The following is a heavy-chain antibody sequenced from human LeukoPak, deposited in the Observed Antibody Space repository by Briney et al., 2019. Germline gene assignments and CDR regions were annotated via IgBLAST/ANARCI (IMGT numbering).Heavy chain of an antibody. Sequence: GGSLRLSCAASGFAFSTYWMCWVRHAPGKGLMWVSIISGSGGSANHADSVKGRFTISRDNSKNTLYLQMNSLRAEDTAVYYCAKPYYGSGSYYGFNYYAFDYWGQGTLVTVSS. CDR3: AKPYYGSGSYYGFNYYAFDY. V-gene: IGHV3-23*01. J-gene: IGHJ4*02. D-gene: IGHD3-10*01. CDR1: GFAFSTYW. CDR2: ISGSGGSA.